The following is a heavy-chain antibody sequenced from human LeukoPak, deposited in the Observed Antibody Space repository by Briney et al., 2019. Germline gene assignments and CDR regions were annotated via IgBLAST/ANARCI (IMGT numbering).Heavy chain of an antibody. D-gene: IGHD1-26*01. CDR3: ARSIVGATTPFDY. Sequence: PSETLSLTCTVSGGSISSSSYYWGWIRQPPGKGLEWIGEINHSGSTNYNPSLKSRVTISVDTSKNQFSLKLSSVTAADTAVYYCARSIVGATTPFDYWGQGTLVTVSS. J-gene: IGHJ4*02. V-gene: IGHV4-39*07. CDR1: GGSISSSSYY. CDR2: INHSGST.